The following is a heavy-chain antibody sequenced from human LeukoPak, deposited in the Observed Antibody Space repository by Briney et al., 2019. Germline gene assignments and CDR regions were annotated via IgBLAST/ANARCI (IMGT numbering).Heavy chain of an antibody. CDR2: ISAYNGNT. J-gene: IGHJ4*02. V-gene: IGHV1-18*01. CDR3: AREDCSGGSCYLIGTFDY. Sequence: ASVKVSCKASGYTFTTYDINWVRQAPGQGLEWMGWISAYNGNTNYAQKLQGRVTMTTDTSTSTAYMELRSLRSDDTAVYYCAREDCSGGSCYLIGTFDYWGQGTLVTVSS. CDR1: GYTFTTYD. D-gene: IGHD2-15*01.